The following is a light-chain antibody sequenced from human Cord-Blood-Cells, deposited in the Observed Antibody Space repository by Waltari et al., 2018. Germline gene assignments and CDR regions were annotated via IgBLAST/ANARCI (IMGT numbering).Light chain of an antibody. CDR3: QQYDNLPLT. J-gene: IGKJ4*01. Sequence: DIQMTQSPSSLSASVRDRVTITCQASQDISNYLNWYQQKPGKAPKLLIYDASNLETGVPSRCSGSGSGTDFTFTISSLQPEDIATYYCQQYDNLPLTFGGGTKVAIK. CDR2: DAS. V-gene: IGKV1-33*01. CDR1: QDISNY.